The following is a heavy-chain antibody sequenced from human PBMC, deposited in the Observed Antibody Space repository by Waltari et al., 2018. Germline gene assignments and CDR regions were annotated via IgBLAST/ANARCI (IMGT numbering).Heavy chain of an antibody. J-gene: IGHJ4*02. CDR3: ATDRTVGVWFGGMNY. D-gene: IGHD3-10*01. V-gene: IGHV1-24*01. CDR1: GYTLTEFS. CDR2: FDPEDGET. Sequence: QVQLVQSGAEVKKPGASVKVSCTVSGYTLTEFSMHWVRPAPGKGLEWMGGFDPEDGETIYEQKFQGRVTMTEDTSTDTAYMELSSLRSEDTAVYYCATDRTVGVWFGGMNYWGQGTLVTVSS.